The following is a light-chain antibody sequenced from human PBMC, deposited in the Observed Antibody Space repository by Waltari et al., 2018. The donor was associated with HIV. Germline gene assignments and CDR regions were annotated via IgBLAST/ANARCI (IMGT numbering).Light chain of an antibody. J-gene: IGLJ2*01. CDR3: CSYAGKSNTFLI. V-gene: IGLV2-23*02. CDR2: EVS. Sequence: QSALTQPAPVSGSPGKSITISCTGTSNDVGSYNFVTWYQQHPGKAPRLIVYEVSKRPSGVSNRFSGSKSGNTASLTISGLQAEDEADYSCCSYAGKSNTFLIFGGGTKLTVL. CDR1: SNDVGSYNF.